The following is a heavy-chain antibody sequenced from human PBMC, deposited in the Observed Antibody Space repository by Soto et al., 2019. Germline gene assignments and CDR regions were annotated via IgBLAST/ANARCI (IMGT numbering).Heavy chain of an antibody. Sequence: GGSLRLSCAASGFTFSTYAMIWVRQAPGKGLEWVSVITGSGGSTYYADSVKGRFTISRDNSKNALYLQMNSLRAEDTAVYYCARDLSPGYCSSTSCPDYGMDVWGQGTTVTVSS. CDR3: ARDLSPGYCSSTSCPDYGMDV. J-gene: IGHJ6*02. CDR2: ITGSGGST. D-gene: IGHD2-2*01. V-gene: IGHV3-23*01. CDR1: GFTFSTYA.